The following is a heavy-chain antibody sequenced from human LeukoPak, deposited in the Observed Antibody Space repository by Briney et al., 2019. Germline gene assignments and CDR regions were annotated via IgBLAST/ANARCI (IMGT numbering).Heavy chain of an antibody. CDR3: ARSDGYGLVGI. CDR2: IYSSGST. Sequence: SETLSLTCAVSGDSISSPNWWSWVRQPPGKTLEWIGSIYSSGSTYYNPSLKSRVIIIIDTPKNHFSLTLSSVTAADTAVYYCARSDGYGLVGIWGQGTMVTVSS. V-gene: IGHV4-4*02. D-gene: IGHD3-10*01. J-gene: IGHJ3*02. CDR1: GDSISSPNW.